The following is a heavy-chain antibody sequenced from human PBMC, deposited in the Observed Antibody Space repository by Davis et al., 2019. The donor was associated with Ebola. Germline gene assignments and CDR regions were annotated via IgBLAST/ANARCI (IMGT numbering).Heavy chain of an antibody. CDR1: GYSISSGYY. J-gene: IGHJ4*02. D-gene: IGHD5-24*01. CDR3: ARATGWLQPYYFDY. Sequence: SETLSLTCTVSGYSISSGYYWGWIRQPPGKGLEWIGSIYHSGSTYYNPSLKSRVTISVDTSKNQFSLKLSSVTAADTAVYYCARATGWLQPYYFDYWGQGTLVTVSS. CDR2: IYHSGST. V-gene: IGHV4-38-2*02.